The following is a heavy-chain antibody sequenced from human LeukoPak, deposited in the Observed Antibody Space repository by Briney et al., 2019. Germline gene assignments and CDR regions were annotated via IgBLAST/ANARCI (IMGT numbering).Heavy chain of an antibody. CDR3: ARVPYTYSSSTLGY. J-gene: IGHJ4*02. V-gene: IGHV3-74*01. CDR1: GFTFSSYW. CDR2: INTDESST. D-gene: IGHD6-6*01. Sequence: PGGSLRLSCAASGFTFSSYWMHWVRQAPGKGLVWVSRINTDESSTSYADSVKGRFTISRDNAKNTLYLQMNSLRTEDTAVYYCARVPYTYSSSTLGYWGQGTLVTVSS.